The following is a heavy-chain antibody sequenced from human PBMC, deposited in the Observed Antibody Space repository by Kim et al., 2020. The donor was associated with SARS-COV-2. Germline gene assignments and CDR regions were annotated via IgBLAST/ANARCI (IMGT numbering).Heavy chain of an antibody. Sequence: SETLSLTCTVSGGSISSYYWSWIRQPPGKGLEWIGYIYYSGSTNYNPSLKSRVTISVDTSKNQFSLKLSSVTAADTAVYYCARDDNAYSRLGSGGMDVWGQGTTVTVSS. CDR2: IYYSGST. CDR1: GGSISSYY. CDR3: ARDDNAYSRLGSGGMDV. D-gene: IGHD6-13*01. V-gene: IGHV4-59*13. J-gene: IGHJ6*02.